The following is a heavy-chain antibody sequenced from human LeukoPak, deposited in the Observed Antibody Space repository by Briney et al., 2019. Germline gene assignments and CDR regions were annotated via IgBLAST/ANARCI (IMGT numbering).Heavy chain of an antibody. CDR3: ARVGDLYYFDY. CDR2: INHSGST. J-gene: IGHJ4*02. V-gene: IGHV4-34*01. Sequence: SETLSLTCAVYGGSFSGYYWSWIRQPPGKGLEWIGEINHSGSTNYNPSLKSRVTISVDTPKNQFSLKLSSVTAADTAVYYCARVGDLYYFDYWGQGTLVTVSS. CDR1: GGSFSGYY. D-gene: IGHD3-10*01.